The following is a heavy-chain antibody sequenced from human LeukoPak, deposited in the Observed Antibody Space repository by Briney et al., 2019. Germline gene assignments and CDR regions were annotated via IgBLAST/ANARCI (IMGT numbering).Heavy chain of an antibody. CDR2: IKQDGSGK. J-gene: IGHJ4*02. D-gene: IGHD3-10*01. CDR1: GFTFSNYW. Sequence: GGSLRLSCAASGFTFSNYWLNWVRQAPGKGLEWVANIKQDGSGKYYVDSVKGRFTISRDNAKNSLFLQMNSLRAEDTAVYYCARTLMGGGALDYWGQGTLVTVSS. V-gene: IGHV3-7*03. CDR3: ARTLMGGGALDY.